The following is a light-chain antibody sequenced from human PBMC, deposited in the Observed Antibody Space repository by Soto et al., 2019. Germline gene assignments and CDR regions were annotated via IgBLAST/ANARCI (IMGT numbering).Light chain of an antibody. V-gene: IGKV1-33*01. CDR3: QLYRNVVLT. CDR1: EDVSDY. Sequence: DIKMTQSPSSLSASVGDRVTLTCQASEDVSDYVNWYQQKPGRAPKLLIYDASKVETGVSSRFSGSGSGTHFTFTIRDLQPEDFATYYCQLYRNVVLTFGGGTRVDI. J-gene: IGKJ4*01. CDR2: DAS.